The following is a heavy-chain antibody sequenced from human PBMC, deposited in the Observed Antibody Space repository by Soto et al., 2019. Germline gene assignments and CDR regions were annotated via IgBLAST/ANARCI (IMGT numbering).Heavy chain of an antibody. Sequence: SETLSLTCPASGGSISNSNYYWGWIRQPPGKGLEWIGSIYYSGTTYYNPSLKSRVTISVETSKNQFSLKLSSVTAADTAVYYCARQRTAGFPRYSDYWGQGTLVTVSS. CDR2: IYYSGTT. J-gene: IGHJ4*02. CDR1: GGSISNSNYY. CDR3: ARQRTAGFPRYSDY. V-gene: IGHV4-39*01. D-gene: IGHD6-25*01.